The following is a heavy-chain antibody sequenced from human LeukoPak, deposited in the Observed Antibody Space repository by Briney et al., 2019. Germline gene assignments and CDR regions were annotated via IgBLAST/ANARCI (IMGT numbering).Heavy chain of an antibody. Sequence: ASVKLSCKASGYTFTDYYIHWVRQAPGQGLEWVGIINPSFGSTTYAQSFQGRVAMTSDRSTSTVYMELSSLRSEDTAVYYCARELRSVETPRYNYFDYWGQGTLVTVSS. CDR1: GYTFTDYY. D-gene: IGHD4-23*01. J-gene: IGHJ4*02. CDR3: ARELRSVETPRYNYFDY. V-gene: IGHV1-46*01. CDR2: INPSFGST.